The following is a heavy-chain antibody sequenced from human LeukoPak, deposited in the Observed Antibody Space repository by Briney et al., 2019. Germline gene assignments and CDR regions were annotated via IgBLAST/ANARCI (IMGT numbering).Heavy chain of an antibody. J-gene: IGHJ4*02. V-gene: IGHV1-69*06. Sequence: ASVKVSCKASGGTFSSYAISWVRQAPGQGLEWMGGIIPIFGTANYAQKFRGRVTITADKSTSTAYMELSSLRSEDTAVYYCARARSGYFDYWGQGTLVTVSS. CDR1: GGTFSSYA. CDR2: IIPIFGTA. CDR3: ARARSGYFDY.